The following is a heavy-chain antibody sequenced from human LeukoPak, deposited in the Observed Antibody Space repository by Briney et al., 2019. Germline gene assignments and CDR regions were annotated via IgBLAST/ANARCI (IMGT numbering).Heavy chain of an antibody. Sequence: SETLSLTCTVSGGSISSSSYYWGWIRQPPGKGLEWIGRSYYSGSTYYNPSLKSRVTISVDTSKNQFSLKLSSVTAADTAVYYCARDRERGRRWLVEDDAFDIWGQGTMVTVSS. CDR3: ARDRERGRRWLVEDDAFDI. J-gene: IGHJ3*02. CDR2: SYYSGST. D-gene: IGHD6-19*01. CDR1: GGSISSSSYY. V-gene: IGHV4-39*07.